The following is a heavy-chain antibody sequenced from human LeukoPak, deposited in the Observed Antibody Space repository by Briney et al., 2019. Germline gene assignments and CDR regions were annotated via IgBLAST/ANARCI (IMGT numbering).Heavy chain of an antibody. CDR3: TRESYYDILTGHDAFDI. V-gene: IGHV3-49*03. D-gene: IGHD3-9*01. Sequence: PGGSLRLSCTASGFTFGDYAMSWFRQAPGKGLEGVGFIRSKAYGGTTEYAASVKGRFTISRDDAKSIAYLHMNSLKTEDTAVYYCTRESYYDILTGHDAFDIWGQGTMVTVSS. CDR2: IRSKAYGGTT. CDR1: GFTFGDYA. J-gene: IGHJ3*02.